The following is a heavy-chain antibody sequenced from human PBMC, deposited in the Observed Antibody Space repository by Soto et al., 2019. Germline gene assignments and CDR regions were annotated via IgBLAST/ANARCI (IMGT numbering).Heavy chain of an antibody. D-gene: IGHD3-16*02. J-gene: IGHJ6*02. CDR2: IYSGGST. Sequence: PGGSLRLSCAASGFTVSSNYMSWVRQAPGKGLEWVSVIYSGGSTYYADPVKGRFTISRDNSKNTLYLQMNSLRAEDTAVYYCARDSPRSVPYYYYGMDVWGQGTTVTVSS. V-gene: IGHV3-53*01. CDR1: GFTVSSNY. CDR3: ARDSPRSVPYYYYGMDV.